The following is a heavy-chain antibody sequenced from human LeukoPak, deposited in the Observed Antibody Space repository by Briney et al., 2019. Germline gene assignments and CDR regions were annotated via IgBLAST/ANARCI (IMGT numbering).Heavy chain of an antibody. Sequence: GGSLRLSCATSGFTFNTYWMQWVRQVPGKGLVWVSRIDSNGGGATYADSVKGRFTTSRDNGNNTMYLQMNSLRAEDTAIYYCARAKYSSRWSLDYWGQGALVTVSS. CDR1: GFTFNTYW. D-gene: IGHD6-13*01. V-gene: IGHV3-74*03. CDR2: IDSNGGGA. J-gene: IGHJ4*02. CDR3: ARAKYSSRWSLDY.